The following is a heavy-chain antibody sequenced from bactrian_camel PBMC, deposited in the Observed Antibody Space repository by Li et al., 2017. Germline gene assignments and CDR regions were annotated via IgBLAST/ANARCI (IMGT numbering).Heavy chain of an antibody. CDR2: MYTAAGNA. J-gene: IGHJ6*01. V-gene: IGHV3S40*01. D-gene: IGHD5*01. Sequence: VQLVESGGGSVQPEGSLRLSCAASGYAYSPNYMVMGWFRQGPGKEREGLAVMYTAAGNAFSADSVKGRFTISQDDANNTVHLQMNSLAPEDTAVYYCAPERPLPRPGDSRCTTALADFGYWGQGTQVTVS. CDR1: GYAYSPNY. CDR3: APERPLPRPGDSRCTTALADFGY.